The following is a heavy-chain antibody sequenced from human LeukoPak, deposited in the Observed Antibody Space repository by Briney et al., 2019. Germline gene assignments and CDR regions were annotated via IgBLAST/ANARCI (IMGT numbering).Heavy chain of an antibody. J-gene: IGHJ4*02. CDR1: DYSISSPYY. CDR3: ARGRPARCSGGNCSPGYFDY. CDR2: ISPSGST. V-gene: IGHV4-38-2*01. Sequence: PSETLSLTCVVSDYSISSPYYWGWIRQPPGKGLEWVGSISPSGSTYYNPSLRSRVTISVDTSKKQFSLRLSSVTAADTAVYYCARGRPARCSGGNCSPGYFDYWGQGTLVTVSS. D-gene: IGHD2-15*01.